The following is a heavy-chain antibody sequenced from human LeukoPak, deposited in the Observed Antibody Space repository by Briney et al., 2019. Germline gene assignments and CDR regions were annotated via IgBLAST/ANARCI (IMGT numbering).Heavy chain of an antibody. CDR3: AREVGPWELRSADAFDI. J-gene: IGHJ3*02. D-gene: IGHD1-26*01. CDR1: GGSISNYY. CDR2: IYYSGST. V-gene: IGHV4-59*01. Sequence: SETLSLTCTVSGGSISNYYWSWLRQPPGKGLEWLGYIYYSGSTNYNPSLKSRVTISVDTSKNQFSLKLSSVTAADTAAYYCAREVGPWELRSADAFDIWGQGTMVTVSS.